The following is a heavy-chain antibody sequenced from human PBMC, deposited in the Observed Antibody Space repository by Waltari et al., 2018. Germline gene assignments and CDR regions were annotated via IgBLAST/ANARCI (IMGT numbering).Heavy chain of an antibody. CDR2: IYWNDDK. D-gene: IGHD3-9*01. J-gene: IGHJ5*02. CDR1: GFSLSTSGVG. V-gene: IGHV2-5*01. Sequence: QITLKESGPTLVKPTQTLTLTCTFSGFSLSTSGVGVGWIRQPPGKALEWLALIYWNDDKRYSPSLKSRLTITKDTSKNQVFLTMTNMDPVDTATYYCAHSTLRYSPDGFDPWGQGTLVTVSS. CDR3: AHSTLRYSPDGFDP.